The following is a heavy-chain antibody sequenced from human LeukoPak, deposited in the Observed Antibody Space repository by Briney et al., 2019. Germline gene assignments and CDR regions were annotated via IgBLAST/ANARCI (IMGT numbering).Heavy chain of an antibody. J-gene: IGHJ6*03. D-gene: IGHD1-26*01. CDR1: GFTFSSYS. Sequence: GGSLRLSCAASGFTFSSYSMNWVRQAPGKGLEWVSSISSSSSYIYYADSVKGRFTISRDNAKNSLYLQMNSLRAEDTAVYYCARAQGSYLSYYYYYMDVWGKGTTVTVSS. CDR2: ISSSSSYI. V-gene: IGHV3-21*01. CDR3: ARAQGSYLSYYYYYMDV.